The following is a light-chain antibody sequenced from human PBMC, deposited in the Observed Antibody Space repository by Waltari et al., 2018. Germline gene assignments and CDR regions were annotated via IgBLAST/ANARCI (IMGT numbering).Light chain of an antibody. CDR3: QQRSNWPPT. V-gene: IGKV3-11*01. CDR1: QSVSSY. CDR2: DAS. Sequence: ETVLTQSPATLSLSPGERATLSCRASQSVSSYLAWYQQKPGQAPRLLIYDASNRATGIPSRFSGSGSWTDFTLTISSLEPEDFAVYYCQQRSNWPPTFGGGTKVEIK. J-gene: IGKJ4*01.